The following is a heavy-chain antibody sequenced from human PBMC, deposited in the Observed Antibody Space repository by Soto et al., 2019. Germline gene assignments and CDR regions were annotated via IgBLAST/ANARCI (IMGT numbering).Heavy chain of an antibody. CDR2: ISYDGSNK. CDR3: AIAGFRGYTFGSLDY. D-gene: IGHD5-18*01. Sequence: GGSLRLSCAASGFTFSSYPMHWVRQAPGKGLEWVALISYDGSNKYYADSVKGRFTITRDNSKNTLYLQMNSLRAEDTAVYYCAIAGFRGYTFGSLDYWGQGTLVTVS. V-gene: IGHV3-30-3*01. CDR1: GFTFSSYP. J-gene: IGHJ4*02.